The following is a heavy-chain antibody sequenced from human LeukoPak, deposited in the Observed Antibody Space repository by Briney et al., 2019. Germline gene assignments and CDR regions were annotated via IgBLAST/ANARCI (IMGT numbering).Heavy chain of an antibody. CDR3: AELGITMIGGV. V-gene: IGHV3-69-1*02. CDR1: GFTFNTYT. CDR2: ISSGSTI. Sequence: GGSLRLSCAASGFTFNTYTMNWIRQAPGKGLEWVSSISSGSTIYYADSVKGRFTISRDNAKNSLYLQMNSLRAEDTAVYYCAELGITMIGGVWGKGTTVTISS. J-gene: IGHJ6*04. D-gene: IGHD3-10*02.